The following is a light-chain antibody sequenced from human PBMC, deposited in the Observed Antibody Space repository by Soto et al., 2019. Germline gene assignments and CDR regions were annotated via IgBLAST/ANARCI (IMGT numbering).Light chain of an antibody. CDR3: QQYNDWWT. Sequence: EVVLTQSPGTLSVSPGEGATLSCRASQSVRSNLTWYQQKPGQAPRLLIYGASTRATGVPARFRGSGSGTEFTLTISSLQSEDFAVYFCQQYNDWWTFGQGTKVDIK. V-gene: IGKV3-15*01. J-gene: IGKJ1*01. CDR2: GAS. CDR1: QSVRSN.